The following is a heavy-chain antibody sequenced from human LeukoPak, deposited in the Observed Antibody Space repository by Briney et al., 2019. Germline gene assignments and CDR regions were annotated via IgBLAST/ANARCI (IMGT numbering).Heavy chain of an antibody. Sequence: GGSLRLSCAASGFTFSSYGMHWVRQAPGKGLEWVAVISYDGSNKYYADSVKGRFTISRDNSKNTLYLQMNSLRAEDTAVYYCEKGGLALDYWGQGTLVTVSS. CDR1: GFTFSSYG. CDR3: EKGGLALDY. CDR2: ISYDGSNK. J-gene: IGHJ4*02. D-gene: IGHD5-12*01. V-gene: IGHV3-30*18.